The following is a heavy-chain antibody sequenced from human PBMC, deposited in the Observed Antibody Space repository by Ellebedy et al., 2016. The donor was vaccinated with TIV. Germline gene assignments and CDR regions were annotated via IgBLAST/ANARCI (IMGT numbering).Heavy chain of an antibody. V-gene: IGHV3-53*01. Sequence: GGSLRLSCAASGFTVSSNYMSWVRQAPGKGLEWVSVIYSGGSTYYADSVKGRFTISSDNSKNTLYLQMNSLRAEDTAVYYCARARGGGSYYGAFDIWGQGTMVTVSS. D-gene: IGHD1-26*01. CDR3: ARARGGGSYYGAFDI. CDR2: IYSGGST. CDR1: GFTVSSNY. J-gene: IGHJ3*02.